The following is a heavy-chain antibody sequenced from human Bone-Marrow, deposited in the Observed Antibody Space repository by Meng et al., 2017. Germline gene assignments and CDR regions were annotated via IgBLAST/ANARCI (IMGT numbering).Heavy chain of an antibody. J-gene: IGHJ4*02. D-gene: IGHD5-24*01. CDR2: ISSSSSYI. CDR1: GFTFSDYY. Sequence: GESLKISCAASGFTFSDYYMSWIRQAPGKGLEWVSYISSSSSYIYYADSVKGRFTISRDNAKNSLYLQMNSLRAEDTAVYYCARVPTLGLQGDYWGQGTLVTVSS. CDR3: ARVPTLGLQGDY. V-gene: IGHV3-11*06.